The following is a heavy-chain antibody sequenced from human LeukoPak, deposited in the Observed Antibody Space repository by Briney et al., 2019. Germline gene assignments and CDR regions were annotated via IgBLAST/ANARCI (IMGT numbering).Heavy chain of an antibody. CDR3: ASFIVVVVAAFDAFDI. J-gene: IGHJ3*02. Sequence: ASVKVSCKASGYTFTGYYMHWVRQAPGQGLEWMGWINPNSGGTNYAQKFQGRVTMTRDTSISTAYMELSRLRSDDTAVYYCASFIVVVVAAFDAFDIWGQGTTVTVSS. D-gene: IGHD2-15*01. V-gene: IGHV1-2*02. CDR2: INPNSGGT. CDR1: GYTFTGYY.